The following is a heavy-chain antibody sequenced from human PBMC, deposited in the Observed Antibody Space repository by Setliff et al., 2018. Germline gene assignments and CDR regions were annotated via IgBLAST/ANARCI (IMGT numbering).Heavy chain of an antibody. CDR1: GGSMGSYY. V-gene: IGHV4-4*07. CDR3: ARDRGIAARLFDY. Sequence: PSETLSLTCTVSGGSMGSYYWTWIRQSAGKGLEWIGRVYTTGSTAFSPSLNSRATMSVDTSKNQFSLKLSSVTAADTAVYYCARDRGIAARLFDYWGQGTLVTVSS. CDR2: VYTTGST. J-gene: IGHJ4*02. D-gene: IGHD6-6*01.